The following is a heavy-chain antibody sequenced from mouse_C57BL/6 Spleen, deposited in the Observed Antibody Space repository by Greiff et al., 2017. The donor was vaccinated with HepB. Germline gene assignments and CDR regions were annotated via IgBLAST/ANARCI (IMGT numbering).Heavy chain of an antibody. Sequence: VQLQQSGTELVKPGASVKLSCKASGYTFTSYWMHWVKQRPGQGLEWIGNINPSNGGTNYNEKFKSKATLTVDKSSSTAYMQLSSLTSEDSAVYYCARYSNYEAWLAYWGQGTRVTVSA. V-gene: IGHV1-53*01. CDR3: ARYSNYEAWLAY. D-gene: IGHD2-5*01. CDR2: INPSNGGT. J-gene: IGHJ3*01. CDR1: GYTFTSYW.